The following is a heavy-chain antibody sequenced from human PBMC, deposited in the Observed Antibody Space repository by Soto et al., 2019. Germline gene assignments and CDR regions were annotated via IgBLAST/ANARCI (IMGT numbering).Heavy chain of an antibody. CDR1: GFTFSTYA. CDR3: AKERPRRTSGYFFDS. D-gene: IGHD1-1*01. Sequence: EVQLLESGGKLVQPGGSLTLSCAASGFTFSTYAMAWVRQAPGKGLEWVSGVSASGLNTDYADPVKGRFYISRDNSKNTVSLHMNSLRAEDTALDYCAKERPRRTSGYFFDSWGQGTPVTVSS. J-gene: IGHJ4*02. CDR2: VSASGLNT. V-gene: IGHV3-23*01.